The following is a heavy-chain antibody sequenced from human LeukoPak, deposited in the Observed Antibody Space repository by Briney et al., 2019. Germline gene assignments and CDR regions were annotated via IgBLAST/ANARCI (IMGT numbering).Heavy chain of an antibody. CDR1: GFTFSSYG. J-gene: IGHJ4*02. CDR2: ISGSGGST. Sequence: GGSLRLSCAASGFTFSSYGMSWVRQAPGKGLEWVSAISGSGGSTYYADSVKGRFTISRDNSKNTLYLQMNSLRAEDTAVYYCAKDRPTVVTRRHYFDYWGQGILVTVSS. V-gene: IGHV3-23*01. D-gene: IGHD4-23*01. CDR3: AKDRPTVVTRRHYFDY.